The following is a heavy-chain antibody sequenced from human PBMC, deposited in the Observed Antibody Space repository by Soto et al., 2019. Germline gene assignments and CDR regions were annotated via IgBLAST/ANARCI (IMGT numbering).Heavy chain of an antibody. V-gene: IGHV4-4*07. CDR1: GGSISSYY. Sequence: KPSETLSLTCTVSGGSISSYYWSWIRQPAGKGLEWIGRIYTSGSTNYNPSLKSRVTMSVDTSKNQFSLKLSSVTAADTAVYYCARDPYYYDSSGYDYYYYYGMDVWGQGTTVTVSS. J-gene: IGHJ6*02. CDR2: IYTSGST. CDR3: ARDPYYYDSSGYDYYYYYGMDV. D-gene: IGHD3-22*01.